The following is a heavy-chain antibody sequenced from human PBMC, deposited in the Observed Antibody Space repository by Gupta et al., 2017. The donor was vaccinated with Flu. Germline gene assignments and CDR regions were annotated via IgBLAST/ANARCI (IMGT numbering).Heavy chain of an antibody. CDR1: GYTFTGYY. J-gene: IGHJ4*02. Sequence: QVQLVQSGAEVKKPGAAVTVSCTASGYTFTGYYMHWVRQAHGQGLEWMGWINPNSGGTNYAQKFQGRGTMTRDTSISTAYMELSRLRSDDTAVYYCARDPAKGGSYDYFDYWGQGTRVTVA. CDR3: ARDPAKGGSYDYFDY. D-gene: IGHD1-26*01. V-gene: IGHV1-2*02. CDR2: INPNSGGT.